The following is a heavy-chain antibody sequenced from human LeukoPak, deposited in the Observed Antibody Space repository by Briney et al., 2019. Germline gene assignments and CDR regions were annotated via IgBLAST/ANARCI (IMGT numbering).Heavy chain of an antibody. Sequence: PSETLSLTCAVYGGSFSGYYWSWIRQPPGKGLEWIGEINHSGSTSYNPSLKSRVTISVDTSKNQFSLKLSSVTAADTAVYYCALFGTDPDYYYYGMDVWGQGTTVTVSS. D-gene: IGHD3-3*01. V-gene: IGHV4-34*01. CDR2: INHSGST. J-gene: IGHJ6*02. CDR1: GGSFSGYY. CDR3: ALFGTDPDYYYYGMDV.